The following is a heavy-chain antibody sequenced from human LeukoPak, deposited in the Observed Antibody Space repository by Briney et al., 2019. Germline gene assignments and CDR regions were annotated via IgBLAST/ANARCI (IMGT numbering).Heavy chain of an antibody. D-gene: IGHD6-19*01. J-gene: IGHJ6*02. V-gene: IGHV3-23*01. Sequence: GGSLRLSCAASGFTFSSYAMSWVRQAPGKGLEWVSAISGSGGSTYYADSVKGRFTISRDNSKDTLYLQMNSLRAEDTAVYYCAKDSYSSGWGYYYYGRDVGGQGTTVTVSS. CDR2: ISGSGGST. CDR3: AKDSYSSGWGYYYYGRDV. CDR1: GFTFSSYA.